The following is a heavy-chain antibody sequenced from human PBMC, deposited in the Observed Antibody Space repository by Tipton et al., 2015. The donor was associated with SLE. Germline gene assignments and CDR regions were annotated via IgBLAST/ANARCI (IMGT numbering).Heavy chain of an antibody. CDR2: ISYNGGST. CDR3: VKGRVDIVAPRFDY. V-gene: IGHV3-64D*06. Sequence: VQLVQSGAEVKKPGASVKVSCKASGYTFTSYYMHWVRQAPGKGLEYVSAISYNGGSTYYADSVKGRFTISRDNSKNTLYLQMSILRAEDTAVYYCVKGRVDIVAPRFDYWGQGTLVTVSS. CDR1: GYTFTSYY. D-gene: IGHD5-12*01. J-gene: IGHJ4*02.